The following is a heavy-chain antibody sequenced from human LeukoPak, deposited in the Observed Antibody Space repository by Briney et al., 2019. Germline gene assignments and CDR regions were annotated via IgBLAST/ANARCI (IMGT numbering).Heavy chain of an antibody. J-gene: IGHJ4*02. CDR3: ARGRYYYGSGSYQYPYYFDY. Sequence: ASVKVSCKASGYTFTSYDINWVRQATGQGLEWMGWMNPNSGNTGYAQKFQGRVTITRNTSISTAYMELSSLRSEDTAVHYCARGRYYYGSGSYQYPYYFDYWGQGTLVTVSS. V-gene: IGHV1-8*03. CDR2: MNPNSGNT. D-gene: IGHD3-10*01. CDR1: GYTFTSYD.